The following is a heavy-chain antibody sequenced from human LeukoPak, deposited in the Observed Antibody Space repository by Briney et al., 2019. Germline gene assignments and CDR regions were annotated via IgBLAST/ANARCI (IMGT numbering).Heavy chain of an antibody. J-gene: IGHJ3*02. Sequence: GASLQISGKGTGSRLTRYWIGWAGQMPGKGLEGMGIIYPGDSDTRYSPSFQGQVTISADKSLSTAYLQWSSLKASDTAMYYCARLKAFDSWGQGTMVTVS. V-gene: IGHV5-51*01. CDR1: GSRLTRYW. CDR3: ARLKAFDS. CDR2: IYPGDSDT.